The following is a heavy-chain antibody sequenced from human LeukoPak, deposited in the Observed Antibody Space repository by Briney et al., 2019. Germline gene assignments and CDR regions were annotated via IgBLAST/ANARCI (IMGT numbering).Heavy chain of an antibody. Sequence: GGSLRLSCEASGFTFSSYWMSWVRQAPGKGLEWVANIKQDGSEKYYVDSVKGRFTISRDNAKNSLYLQMNSLRAEDTAVYYCARDREKEEAFDIWGQGTMVTVSS. CDR2: IKQDGSEK. V-gene: IGHV3-7*01. D-gene: IGHD5-24*01. CDR1: GFTFSSYW. J-gene: IGHJ3*02. CDR3: ARDREKEEAFDI.